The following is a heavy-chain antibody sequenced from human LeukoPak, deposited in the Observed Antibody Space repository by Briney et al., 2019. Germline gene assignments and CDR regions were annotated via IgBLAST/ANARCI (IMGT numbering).Heavy chain of an antibody. CDR1: GGTFSIYA. CDR3: ARDPGHSGGQN. Sequence: GSSVTVSCKASGGTFSIYAISWVRQAPGQGLEWMGGIVPIFGTTKYAQKFQGRVTLTADESTSTAYMELSSLRSEDTAFYYCARDPGHSGGQNWGQGTLVTVSS. CDR2: IVPIFGTT. V-gene: IGHV1-69*01. J-gene: IGHJ4*02. D-gene: IGHD5-12*01.